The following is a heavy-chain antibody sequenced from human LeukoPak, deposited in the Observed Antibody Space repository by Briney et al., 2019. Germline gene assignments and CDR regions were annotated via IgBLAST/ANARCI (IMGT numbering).Heavy chain of an antibody. J-gene: IGHJ5*02. CDR3: ARAVVVAATVKWFDP. Sequence: PSETLSLTCTVSGGSISGYYWSWIRQSPGKGLEWIGYIYYSGSTNYNPSLKRRVTMSVDTSKNHFSLKVSSVTAADTAVYYCARAVVVAATVKWFDPWGQGTLVTVSS. D-gene: IGHD2-15*01. CDR1: GGSISGYY. CDR2: IYYSGST. V-gene: IGHV4-59*01.